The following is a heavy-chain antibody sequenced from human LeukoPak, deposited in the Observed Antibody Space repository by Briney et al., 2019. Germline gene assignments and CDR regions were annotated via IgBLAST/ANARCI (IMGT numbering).Heavy chain of an antibody. CDR3: ARLPVEMTTINFDY. CDR2: INSDGSTT. V-gene: IGHV3-74*01. CDR1: GFSFSFYW. D-gene: IGHD5-24*01. J-gene: IGHJ4*02. Sequence: LRLSCAASGFSFSFYWIHWVRQAPGKGLVWVSRINSDGSTTTYADSVKGRFTISRDNAKNTLYLQMNSLRAEDTAVYYCARLPVEMTTINFDYWGQGTLVTVSS.